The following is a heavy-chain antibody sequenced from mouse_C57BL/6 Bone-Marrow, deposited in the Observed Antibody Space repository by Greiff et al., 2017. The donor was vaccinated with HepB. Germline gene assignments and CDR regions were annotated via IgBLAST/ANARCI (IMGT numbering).Heavy chain of an antibody. V-gene: IGHV1-76*01. J-gene: IGHJ2*01. CDR2: IYPGSGNT. CDR1: GYTFTDYY. Sequence: VQLQQSGAELVRPGASVKLSCKASGYTFTDYYINWVKQRPGQGLEWIARIYPGSGNTYYNEKFKGKATLTAEKSSRTAYMQLSSLTSEDSAVYFCAERGDFDYWGQGTTLTVSS. CDR3: AERGDFDY.